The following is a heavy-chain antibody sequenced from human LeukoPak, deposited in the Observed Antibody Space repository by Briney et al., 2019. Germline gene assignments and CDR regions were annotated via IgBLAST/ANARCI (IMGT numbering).Heavy chain of an antibody. CDR3: ARRDCDFWSGYYFSGYFYYYMDG. D-gene: IGHD3-3*01. CDR2: IYYSGSN. Sequence: SETLSLTCTVSGCSISSHYWSWLRQAPGKGLEWVGYIYYSGSNNYNPSLKSRVTISVDTSKHQSSPKLSSVTAADTAVYYCARRDCDFWSGYYFSGYFYYYMDGWSKGTTAT. J-gene: IGHJ6*03. CDR1: GCSISSHY. V-gene: IGHV4-59*11.